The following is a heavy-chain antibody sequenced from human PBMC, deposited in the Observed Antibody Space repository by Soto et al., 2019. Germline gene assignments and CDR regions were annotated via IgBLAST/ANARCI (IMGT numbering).Heavy chain of an antibody. CDR2: IGTAGDT. J-gene: IGHJ6*03. Sequence: AGGSLRLSCAASGFTFCSYDRHWVRQATGKGLEWVSAIGTAGDTYYPGSVKGRFTISRENAKNSLYLQMNSLRAGDTAVYYCARAVYYYYMDVWGKGTTVTVSS. V-gene: IGHV3-13*01. CDR3: ARAVYYYYMDV. CDR1: GFTFCSYD.